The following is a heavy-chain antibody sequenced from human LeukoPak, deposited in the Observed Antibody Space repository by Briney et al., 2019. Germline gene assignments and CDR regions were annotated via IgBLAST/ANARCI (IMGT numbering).Heavy chain of an antibody. V-gene: IGHV4-59*08. J-gene: IGHJ4*02. CDR2: IYYSGST. D-gene: IGHD4-11*01. CDR3: ARTYDYSNYALVY. Sequence: PSETLSLTCTVSGGSISSYYWSWIRQPPGKGLEWIGYIYYSGSTNYNPSLKSRVTISVDTSKNQFSLKLSSVTAADTAVYYCARTYDYSNYALVYWGQGTLVTVSS. CDR1: GGSISSYY.